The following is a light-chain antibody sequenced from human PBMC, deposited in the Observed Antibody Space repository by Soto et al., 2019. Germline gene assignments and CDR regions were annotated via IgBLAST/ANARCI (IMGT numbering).Light chain of an antibody. Sequence: QSALTQPASVSGSPGQSITISCTGTSSDVGSYNLVSWYQQHPGKAPKLMIYEVSKRPSGVSNRFSGSKSGNTASLTISGLQAEDDADYYCCSHAGSRTWVFGGGTKLTVL. CDR2: EVS. V-gene: IGLV2-23*02. CDR1: SSDVGSYNL. J-gene: IGLJ3*02. CDR3: CSHAGSRTWV.